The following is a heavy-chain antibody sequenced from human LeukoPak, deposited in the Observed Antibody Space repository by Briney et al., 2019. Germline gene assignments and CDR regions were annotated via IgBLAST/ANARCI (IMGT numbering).Heavy chain of an antibody. J-gene: IGHJ6*02. V-gene: IGHV5-51*01. CDR3: ARMGLGIAAAGTNYCYGMDV. CDR2: IYPGDSDT. D-gene: IGHD6-13*01. Sequence: GESLKISCKGSGYSFTSYWIGWVRQVPGKGLEWMGIIYPGDSDTRYSPSFQGQVTISADKSISTAYLQWSSLKASDTAMYYCARMGLGIAAAGTNYCYGMDVWGQGTTVTVSS. CDR1: GYSFTSYW.